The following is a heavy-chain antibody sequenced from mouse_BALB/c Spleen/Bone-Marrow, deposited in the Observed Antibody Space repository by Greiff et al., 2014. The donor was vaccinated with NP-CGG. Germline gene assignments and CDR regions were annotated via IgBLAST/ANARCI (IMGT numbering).Heavy chain of an antibody. CDR2: ISNGSSTI. V-gene: IGHV5-17*02. CDR3: ARKGAMITHYYAMDY. Sequence: VQGVESGGGLVQPGGSRKLSCAASGFTFSSFGMHWVRQAPEKGLEWVAYISNGSSTIYYADTVKGRFTISRDNPKNTLFLQMTSLRSEDTAMYYCARKGAMITHYYAMDYWGQGTSVAVSS. J-gene: IGHJ4*01. D-gene: IGHD2-4*01. CDR1: GFTFSSFG.